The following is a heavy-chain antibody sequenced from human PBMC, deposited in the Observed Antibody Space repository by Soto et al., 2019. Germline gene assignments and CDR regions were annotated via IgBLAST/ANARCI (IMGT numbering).Heavy chain of an antibody. CDR3: VSRHTESPNAFYL. V-gene: IGHV3-30*04. J-gene: IGHJ4*01. CDR1: GFSFSHYA. Sequence: SLRLSCAASGFSFSHYAMHWVRQPPGKGLEWVALISYDGETQYFTDSVRGRFTISRDNSTTAVYLEMNDLRLDDTATYYCVSRHTESPNAFYLWDQETLFAISS. CDR2: ISYDGETQ. D-gene: IGHD2-8*02.